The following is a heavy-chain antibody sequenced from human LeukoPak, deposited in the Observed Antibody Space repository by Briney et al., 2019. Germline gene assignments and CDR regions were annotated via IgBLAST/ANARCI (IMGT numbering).Heavy chain of an antibody. CDR3: ARDVAFDCSSTSCYYYYYMDV. CDR2: INPNSGGT. J-gene: IGHJ6*03. CDR1: EYTFTGYY. Sequence: ASVKVSCKASEYTFTGYYMHWVRQAPGQGLEWMGWINPNSGGTNYAQKFQGRVTMTRDTSISTAYMELSRLRSDDTAVYYCARDVAFDCSSTSCYYYYYMDVWGKGTTVTVSS. V-gene: IGHV1-2*02. D-gene: IGHD2-2*01.